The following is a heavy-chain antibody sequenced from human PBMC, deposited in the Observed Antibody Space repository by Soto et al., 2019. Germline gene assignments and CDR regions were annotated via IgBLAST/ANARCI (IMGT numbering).Heavy chain of an antibody. CDR1: SGSFSGYY. CDR3: AREYSNSPEAFDY. Sequence: PSETLSLTCAVYSGSFSGYYWSWIRQPPGKGLEWIGEINHSGSTNYNPSLKSRVTISVDTSKNQFSLKLSSVAAADTAVFYCAREYSNSPEAFDYWGQEALVTVSS. D-gene: IGHD6-6*01. CDR2: INHSGST. V-gene: IGHV4-34*01. J-gene: IGHJ4*02.